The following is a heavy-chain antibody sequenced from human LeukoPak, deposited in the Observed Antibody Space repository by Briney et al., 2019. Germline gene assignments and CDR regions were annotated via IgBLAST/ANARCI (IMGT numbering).Heavy chain of an antibody. J-gene: IGHJ4*02. Sequence: SVKVSCKASGGTFSSYAISWVRQAPGQGLEWMGGIIPIFGTAKYAQKVQGRVTMSTDESTSTAYMELSSLRSEDSAVYYCASIRSGWDYWGQGTLVTVSS. CDR1: GGTFSSYA. CDR3: ASIRSGWDY. V-gene: IGHV1-69*05. CDR2: IIPIFGTA. D-gene: IGHD6-19*01.